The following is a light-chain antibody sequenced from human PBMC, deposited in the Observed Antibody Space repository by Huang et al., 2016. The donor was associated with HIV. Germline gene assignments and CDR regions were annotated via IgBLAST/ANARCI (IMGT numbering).Light chain of an antibody. CDR3: QQAHTFPLT. V-gene: IGKV1D-12*01. Sequence: DIQMTQSPSSVSASVGDRVTITCRASQGISTWVVWYQHKPGRAPKFLIYGASELQRGVTSRVSGSGSGTDFTLTISSLQPEDFATYYCQQAHTFPLTFGGGTKVEMK. CDR2: GAS. J-gene: IGKJ4*01. CDR1: QGISTW.